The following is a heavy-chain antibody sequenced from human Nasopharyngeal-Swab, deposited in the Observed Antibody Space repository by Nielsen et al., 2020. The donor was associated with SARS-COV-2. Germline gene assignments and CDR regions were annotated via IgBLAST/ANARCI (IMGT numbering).Heavy chain of an antibody. J-gene: IGHJ3*02. CDR1: GFTFSSYA. Sequence: GESLKISCAASGFTFSSYAMSWVRQAPGKGLEWVSAISGSGGSTYYADSVKGRFTISRDNSKNTLYLQMNSLRAEDTAVYYCAKEILMYDILKGAFDIWGQGTMVTVPS. CDR3: AKEILMYDILKGAFDI. D-gene: IGHD3-9*01. V-gene: IGHV3-23*01. CDR2: ISGSGGST.